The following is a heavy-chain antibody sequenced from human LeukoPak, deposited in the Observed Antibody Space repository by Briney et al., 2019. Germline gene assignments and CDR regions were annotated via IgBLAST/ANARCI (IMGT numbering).Heavy chain of an antibody. J-gene: IGHJ4*02. CDR2: IRYDGGNK. CDR1: GFTFSSYG. CDR3: ARDWPGSTHHLDY. Sequence: GGSLRLSCAASGFTFSSYGMHWVRQAPGKGLEWVAFIRYDGGNKYYGDSVKGRFTISRDNSKNTLYLQMNSLRGEDTAIFYCARDWPGSTHHLDYWGQGTLVTVSS. D-gene: IGHD1-14*01. V-gene: IGHV3-30*02.